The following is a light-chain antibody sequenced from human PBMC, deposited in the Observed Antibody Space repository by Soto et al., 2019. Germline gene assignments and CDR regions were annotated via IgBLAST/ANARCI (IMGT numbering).Light chain of an antibody. CDR3: QQRSGWLT. CDR1: QSVSSY. J-gene: IGKJ4*01. V-gene: IGKV3-11*01. CDR2: GVS. Sequence: EILLTQSPATLSLSPGARATLSCRASQSVSSYLAWYQQKPGQAPRLLIFGVSNRAAGIPARFSGSGSGTEFTLTISNIAAEDFAVYYCQQRSGWLTFGGGTKVDIK.